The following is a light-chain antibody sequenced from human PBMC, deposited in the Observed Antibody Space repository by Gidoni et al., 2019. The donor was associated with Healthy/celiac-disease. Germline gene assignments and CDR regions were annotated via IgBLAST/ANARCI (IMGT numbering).Light chain of an antibody. CDR2: DVS. J-gene: IGLJ1*01. CDR3: SSYTSSLLYV. V-gene: IGLV2-14*01. CDR1: SSDVGGYNY. Sequence: QSALTQPASVSGSPGQSITISCTGTSSDVGGYNYVSWYQQHPGKAPELMIYDVSKRPSGVSNRFSGSKSGNTASLTISGLQAEDEADYYCSSYTSSLLYVFGTGTKVTVL.